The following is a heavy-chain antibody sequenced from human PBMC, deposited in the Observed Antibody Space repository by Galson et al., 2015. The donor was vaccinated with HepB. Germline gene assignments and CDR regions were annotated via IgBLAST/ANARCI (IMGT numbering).Heavy chain of an antibody. CDR3: ARGFGSGYPWYFQH. CDR1: GFTVSSNY. D-gene: IGHD3-3*01. Sequence: SLRLSCAASGFTVSSNYMSWVRQAPGKGLEWVSVIYSGGSTYYADSVKGRFTISRDNSKNTLYLQMNSLRAEDTAVYYCARGFGSGYPWYFQHWGQGTLVTVSS. CDR2: IYSGGST. V-gene: IGHV3-66*01. J-gene: IGHJ1*01.